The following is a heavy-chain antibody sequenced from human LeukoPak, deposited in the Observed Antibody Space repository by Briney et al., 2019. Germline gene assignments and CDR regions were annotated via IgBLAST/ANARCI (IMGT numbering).Heavy chain of an antibody. J-gene: IGHJ3*02. Sequence: SVKVSFQAPGYPFTCYYMHWVRPAPGQGPGWMGWINPNSGGTNYAQKFQGRVTMTRDTSISTAYMELSRLRSDDTAVYYCARESIHGAFDIWGQGTMVTVSS. D-gene: IGHD6-6*01. CDR1: GYPFTCYY. CDR3: ARESIHGAFDI. CDR2: INPNSGGT. V-gene: IGHV1-2*02.